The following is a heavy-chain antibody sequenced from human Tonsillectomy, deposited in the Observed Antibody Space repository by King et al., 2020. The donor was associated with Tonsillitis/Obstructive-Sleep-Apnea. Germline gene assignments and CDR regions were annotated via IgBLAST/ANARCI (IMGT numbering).Heavy chain of an antibody. CDR3: ARGYYDTSGYYSHFDY. J-gene: IGHJ4*02. D-gene: IGHD3-22*01. Sequence: QLQESGPGLVKPSETLSLTCTVSGGSISSNNYYWGWVRQPPGKGLEWIGSIYYSGNTYYNPSLKSRVTISVDTSKNQCSLKLSSVTAADTAVYYCARGYYDTSGYYSHFDYWGQGTLVTVSS. CDR2: IYYSGNT. CDR1: GGSISSNNYY. V-gene: IGHV4-39*01.